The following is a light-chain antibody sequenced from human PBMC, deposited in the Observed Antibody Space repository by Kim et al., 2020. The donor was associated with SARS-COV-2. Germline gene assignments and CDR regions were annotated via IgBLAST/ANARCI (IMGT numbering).Light chain of an antibody. V-gene: IGKV3-20*01. J-gene: IGKJ2*01. Sequence: EIVLTQSPGTLSLSPGEGATLSCRASQIVNSYYLAWYQQKPGQAPRLLIYGASTRATGIPDRFSGSGSGTDFTLTISRLEAEDSALYYCQHFGSSTTFGQGTKLEI. CDR3: QHFGSSTT. CDR2: GAS. CDR1: QIVNSYY.